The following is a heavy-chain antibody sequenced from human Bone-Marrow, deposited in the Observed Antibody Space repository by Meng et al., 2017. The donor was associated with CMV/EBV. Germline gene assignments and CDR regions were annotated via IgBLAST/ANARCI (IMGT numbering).Heavy chain of an antibody. CDR1: GYSISSGYY. J-gene: IGHJ4*02. V-gene: IGHV4-38-2*02. Sequence: SETLSLTCTVSGYSISSGYYWGWIRQPPGKGLEWIGSIYHSGSTYYNPSLKSRVTISVDTSKNQFSLKLSSVTAADTAVYYCARLEYSSSEAFSWGQGTLVTV. CDR2: IYHSGST. CDR3: ARLEYSSSEAFS. D-gene: IGHD6-6*01.